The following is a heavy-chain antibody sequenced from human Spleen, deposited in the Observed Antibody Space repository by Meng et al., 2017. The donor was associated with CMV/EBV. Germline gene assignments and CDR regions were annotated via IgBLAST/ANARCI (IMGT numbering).Heavy chain of an antibody. V-gene: IGHV4-59*01. CDR3: ARDPGGMVDNKWFDP. Sequence: SETLSLTCTVSAGSISPDYWSWLRQAPGKGLEWIGYINYSGTSNSNPSLKSRVTISVDTSKKLVSLKLRSVTAADTAVYYCARDPGGMVDNKWFDPWGQGTLVTVSS. D-gene: IGHD2-8*01. CDR2: INYSGTS. CDR1: AGSISPDY. J-gene: IGHJ5*02.